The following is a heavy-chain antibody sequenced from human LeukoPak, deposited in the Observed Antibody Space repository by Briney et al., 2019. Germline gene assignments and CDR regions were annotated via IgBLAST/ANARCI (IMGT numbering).Heavy chain of an antibody. CDR2: ISAYNGNT. Sequence: GASVKVSCKASGYTFTSYGISWVRQAPGQGLEWMGWISAYNGNTNYAQKLQGRVTMTTDTSTSTAYMELRSLRSDDTAVYYCARRTKNDYGDYGAFDIWGQGTMVTVSS. CDR3: ARRTKNDYGDYGAFDI. J-gene: IGHJ3*02. V-gene: IGHV1-18*01. D-gene: IGHD4-17*01. CDR1: GYTFTSYG.